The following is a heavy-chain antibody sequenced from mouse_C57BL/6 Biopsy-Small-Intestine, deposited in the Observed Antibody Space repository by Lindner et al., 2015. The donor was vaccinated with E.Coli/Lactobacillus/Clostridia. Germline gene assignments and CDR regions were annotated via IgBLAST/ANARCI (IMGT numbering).Heavy chain of an antibody. CDR3: AVLVAAIPF. CDR2: INNKKGNT. Sequence: SVKVSCKASGYTFNSYDIKWVRQAPGQGLEWMGWINNKKGNTKYAQKFQGRVTMTTDTSSSTAYMELRSLRSDDTAVYYCAVLVAAIPFWGQGTLVTVSS. D-gene: IGHD1-1*01. CDR1: GYTFNSYD. J-gene: IGHJ4*01. V-gene: IGHV1-66*01.